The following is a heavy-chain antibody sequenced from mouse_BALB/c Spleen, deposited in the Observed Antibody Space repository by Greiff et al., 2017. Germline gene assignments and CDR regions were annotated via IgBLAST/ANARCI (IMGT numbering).Heavy chain of an antibody. V-gene: IGHV1S127*01. Sequence: QVQLQQSGPQLVRPGASVKISCKASGYSFTSYWMHWVKQRPGQGLEWIGMIDPSDSETRLNQKFKDKATLTVDKSSSTAYMQLSSPTSEDSAVYYCASYYGSRPFADWGQGTLVTVSA. D-gene: IGHD1-1*01. CDR1: GYSFTSYW. CDR3: ASYYGSRPFAD. J-gene: IGHJ3*01. CDR2: IDPSDSET.